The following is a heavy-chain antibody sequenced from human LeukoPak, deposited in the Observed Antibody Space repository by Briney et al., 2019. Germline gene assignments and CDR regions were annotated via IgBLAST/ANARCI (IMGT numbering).Heavy chain of an antibody. Sequence: SVKVSCKASGGTFSSSAISWVRQAPGQGLEWMGGIIPIFGTANYAQKFQGRVTITADKSTSTAYMELSSLRSEDTAVYYCARDYGDYSYFDYWGQGTLVTVSS. D-gene: IGHD4-17*01. CDR2: IIPIFGTA. CDR3: ARDYGDYSYFDY. J-gene: IGHJ4*02. CDR1: GGTFSSSA. V-gene: IGHV1-69*06.